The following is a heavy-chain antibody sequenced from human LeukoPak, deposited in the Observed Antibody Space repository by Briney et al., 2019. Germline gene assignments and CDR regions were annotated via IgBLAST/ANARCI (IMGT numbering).Heavy chain of an antibody. CDR1: GFTFSSYA. Sequence: PGRSLRLSCAASGFTFSSYAMHRVRQAPGKGLEWVAIISYDGSNKYYADSVKGRFTISRDNSKDTLYLQMNSPRAEDTAVYYCARGAQIWYNDILTGYYREGLDVWGQGTTVTVSS. CDR2: ISYDGSNK. CDR3: ARGAQIWYNDILTGYYREGLDV. D-gene: IGHD3-9*01. V-gene: IGHV3-30*04. J-gene: IGHJ6*02.